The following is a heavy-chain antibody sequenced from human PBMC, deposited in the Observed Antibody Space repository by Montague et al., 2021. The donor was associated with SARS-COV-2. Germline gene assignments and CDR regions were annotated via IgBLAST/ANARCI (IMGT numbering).Heavy chain of an antibody. D-gene: IGHD3-10*01. CDR1: GFTFSSYA. V-gene: IGHV3-30-3*01. Sequence: SLRLSCAASGFTFSSYAMHWVRQAPGKGLEWVAVISYDGSNKYYADSVKGRFTISRDNSKNTLHLQMNSLRAEDTAVYYCARVPPGLLWFGEIDYWGQGTLVTVSS. CDR3: ARVPPGLLWFGEIDY. CDR2: ISYDGSNK. J-gene: IGHJ4*02.